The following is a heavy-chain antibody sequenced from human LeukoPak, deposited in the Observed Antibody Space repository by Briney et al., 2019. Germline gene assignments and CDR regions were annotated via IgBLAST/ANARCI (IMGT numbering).Heavy chain of an antibody. V-gene: IGHV3-30-3*01. D-gene: IGHD4-11*01. CDR2: ISYDGSNK. Sequence: GGSLRLSCAASGFTFSSYAMHWVRQAPGKGLEWVAVISYDGSNKYYADSVKGRFTISRDNSKNTLYLQMNSLRAEDTAVYYCACTAATTVIGRYYFDYWGQGTLVTVSS. J-gene: IGHJ4*02. CDR3: ACTAATTVIGRYYFDY. CDR1: GFTFSSYA.